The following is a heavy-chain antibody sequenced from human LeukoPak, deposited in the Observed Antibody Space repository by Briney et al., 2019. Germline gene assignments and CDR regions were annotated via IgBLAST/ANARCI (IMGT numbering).Heavy chain of an antibody. CDR1: GFTFSSYG. CDR2: ISGSGGST. V-gene: IGHV3-23*01. CDR3: AKDPYYVWGSYPTFMGKDY. J-gene: IGHJ4*02. D-gene: IGHD3-16*02. Sequence: GGTLRVSCAASGFTFSSYGMSWVRQAPGKGLEWVSAISGSGGSTYYADSVKGRFTISRDNSKNTLYLQMNSLRAEDTAVYYCAKDPYYVWGSYPTFMGKDYWGQGTLVTVSS.